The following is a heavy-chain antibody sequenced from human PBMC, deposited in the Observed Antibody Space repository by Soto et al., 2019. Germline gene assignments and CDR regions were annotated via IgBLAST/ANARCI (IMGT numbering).Heavy chain of an antibody. D-gene: IGHD4-4*01. CDR3: ARAAVTTFPTVYFDY. J-gene: IGHJ4*02. Sequence: GGSLRLSCAASGFTFSDYYMSWIRQAPGKGLEWVSYISSSGSTIYYADSVKGRFTISRDNAKNSLYLQMNSLRAEDTAVYYCARAAVTTFPTVYFDYWGQGTLVTVSS. CDR2: ISSSGSTI. V-gene: IGHV3-11*01. CDR1: GFTFSDYY.